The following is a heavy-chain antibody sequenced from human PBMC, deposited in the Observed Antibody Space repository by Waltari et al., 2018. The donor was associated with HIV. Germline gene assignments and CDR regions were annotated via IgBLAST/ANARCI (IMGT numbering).Heavy chain of an antibody. CDR3: AIEKAPHREFDY. J-gene: IGHJ4*02. CDR2: IYNTGST. Sequence: QVQLQESGTGLVKPSETLSLSCTVSGDSISSNWWTWIRQPAGKGLEWIGRIYNTGSTNYNAALESRVTMSVDTSKNQFSLKLTSVTVADTAVYYGAIEKAPHREFDYWGQGTLVTVSS. V-gene: IGHV4-4*07. CDR1: GDSISSNW.